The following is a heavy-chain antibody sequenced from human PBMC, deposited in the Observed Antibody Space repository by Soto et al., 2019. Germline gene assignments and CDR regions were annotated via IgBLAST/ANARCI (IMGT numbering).Heavy chain of an antibody. D-gene: IGHD6-19*01. CDR2: IIPILGIA. CDR3: ARDHGYRSGWYPGSFDY. J-gene: IGHJ4*02. V-gene: IGHV1-69*08. CDR1: GGTFSSYT. Sequence: QVQLVQSGAEVKKPGSSVKVSCKASGGTFSSYTISWVRQAPGQGLEWMGRIIPILGIANYAQKFQGRVTITADKSTSTAYMELSSLRSEDTAVYYCARDHGYRSGWYPGSFDYWGQGTLVTVSS.